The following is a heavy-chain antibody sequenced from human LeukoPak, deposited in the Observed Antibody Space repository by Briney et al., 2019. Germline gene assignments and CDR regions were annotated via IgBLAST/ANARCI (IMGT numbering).Heavy chain of an antibody. D-gene: IGHD1-14*01. CDR1: GFTVSIYG. CDR2: ISSSGCST. J-gene: IGHJ4*02. CDR3: AKPAKTDYADY. V-gene: IGHV3-23*01. Sequence: GGSLRLSCAASGFTVSIYGMRWVRQAPGKGLEGVSAISSSGCSTYYADYVKGRFTISRDNSKNPLYLKMNSLRAEDTAIYYCAKPAKTDYADYWGQGTLVTVSS.